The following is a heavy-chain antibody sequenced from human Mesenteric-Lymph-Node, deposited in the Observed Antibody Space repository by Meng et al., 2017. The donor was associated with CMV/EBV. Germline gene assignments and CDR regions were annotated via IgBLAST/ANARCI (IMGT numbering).Heavy chain of an antibody. CDR1: GGSISSSYW. Sequence: AVSGGSISSSYWWSWVRQPPGKGLEWIGEIYHSGSTNYNPSLKSRVTISVDKSKNQFSLKLSSVTAADTAVYYCARDGGSGHEWFDPWGQGTLVTVSS. D-gene: IGHD3-10*01. CDR3: ARDGGSGHEWFDP. CDR2: IYHSGST. V-gene: IGHV4-4*02. J-gene: IGHJ5*02.